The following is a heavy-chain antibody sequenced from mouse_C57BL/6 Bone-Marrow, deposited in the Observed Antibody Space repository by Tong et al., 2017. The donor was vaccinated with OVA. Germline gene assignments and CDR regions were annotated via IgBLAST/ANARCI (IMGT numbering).Heavy chain of an antibody. CDR3: TRGGTTVVIDY. V-gene: IGHV1-14*01. D-gene: IGHD1-1*01. CDR2: INPYNDGT. Sequence: EVQLQESGPELVKPGASVKISCKASGYTFTSYVMHWVKQKPGQGLEWIGYINPYNDGTKYNEKFKGKATLTSDKSSSTAYMELSSLTSEDSAVYYCTRGGTTVVIDYWGQGTTLTVSS. CDR1: GYTFTSYV. J-gene: IGHJ2*01.